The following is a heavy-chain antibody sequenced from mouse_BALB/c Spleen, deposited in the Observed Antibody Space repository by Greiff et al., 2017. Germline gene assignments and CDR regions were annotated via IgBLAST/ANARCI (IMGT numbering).Heavy chain of an antibody. CDR1: GYTFTSYT. CDR3: ARRGKDAMDY. CDR2: INPSSGYT. J-gene: IGHJ4*01. Sequence: VQLQQSAAELARPGASVKMSCKASGYTFTSYTMHWVKQRPGQGLEWIGYINPSSGYTEYNQKFKDKTTLTADKSSSTAYMQLSSLTSEDSAVYYCARRGKDAMDYWGQGTSVTVSS. D-gene: IGHD1-1*01. V-gene: IGHV1-4*02.